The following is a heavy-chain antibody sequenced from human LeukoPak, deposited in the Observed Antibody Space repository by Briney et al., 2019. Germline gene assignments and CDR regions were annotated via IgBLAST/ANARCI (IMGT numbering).Heavy chain of an antibody. J-gene: IGHJ4*02. CDR3: ARDYYDSSGYLDY. Sequence: GRSLRLSCAASGFTFSSYAMHWVRQAPSKGLEWVAVISYDGSNKYYADSVKGRFTISRDNSKNTLYLQMNSLRAEDTAVYYCARDYYDSSGYLDYWGQGTLVTVSS. CDR2: ISYDGSNK. CDR1: GFTFSSYA. V-gene: IGHV3-30*04. D-gene: IGHD3-22*01.